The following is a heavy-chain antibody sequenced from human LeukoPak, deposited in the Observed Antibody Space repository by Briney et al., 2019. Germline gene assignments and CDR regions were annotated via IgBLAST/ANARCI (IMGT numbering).Heavy chain of an antibody. Sequence: PGGSLRLSCAASGFTFSSYSMNWVRQAPGKGLEWVSSISSSSSYIYYADSVKGRFTISRDNAKNSLYLQMNSLRAEDTAVYYCARDRTASFVFGELLTNLFDYWGQGTLVTVSS. CDR1: GFTFSSYS. D-gene: IGHD3-10*02. J-gene: IGHJ4*02. V-gene: IGHV3-21*01. CDR3: ARDRTASFVFGELLTNLFDY. CDR2: ISSSSSYI.